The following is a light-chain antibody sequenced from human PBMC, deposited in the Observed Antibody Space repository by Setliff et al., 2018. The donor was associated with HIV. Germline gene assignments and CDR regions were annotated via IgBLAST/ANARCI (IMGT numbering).Light chain of an antibody. Sequence: QSALTQPASVSGSPGQPITISCTGSNSDVGGYNSVSWYQQYPGRAPQLIIYEVSNRPSGVSNRFSGSKSGNTASLTISGLQAEDEADYYCCSYTSSYTLVFGTGTKVTVL. CDR2: EVS. V-gene: IGLV2-14*01. CDR1: NSDVGGYNS. J-gene: IGLJ1*01. CDR3: CSYTSSYTLV.